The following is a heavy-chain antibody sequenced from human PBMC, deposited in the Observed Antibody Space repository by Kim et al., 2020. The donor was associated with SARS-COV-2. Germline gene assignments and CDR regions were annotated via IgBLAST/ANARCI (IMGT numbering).Heavy chain of an antibody. CDR3: AKADYYDFWSGYYNGLDS. Sequence: GGSLRLSCAASGFTFSSYAMSWVRQAPGKGLEWVSGMSGSGDSTYYADSVKGRFTISRDNSNNTLNLQMNSLRAEDTAEYYCAKADYYDFWSGYYNGLDSGGQGTLVTVSS. D-gene: IGHD3-3*01. CDR2: MSGSGDST. CDR1: GFTFSSYA. J-gene: IGHJ4*02. V-gene: IGHV3-23*01.